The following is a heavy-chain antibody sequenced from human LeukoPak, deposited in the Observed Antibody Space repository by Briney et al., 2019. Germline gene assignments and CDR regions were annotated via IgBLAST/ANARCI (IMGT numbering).Heavy chain of an antibody. D-gene: IGHD3-10*01. V-gene: IGHV4-30-2*01. J-gene: IGHJ5*02. CDR2: IYHSGST. Sequence: SETLSLTCAVSGGSISSGGYSWSWIRQPPGKGLQWIGYIYHSGSTYYNPFLKSRVTISVDRSKNQFSLKLSSVTAADTAVYYCARAPGVRGDSVDPWGQGTLVTVSS. CDR1: GGSISSGGYS. CDR3: ARAPGVRGDSVDP.